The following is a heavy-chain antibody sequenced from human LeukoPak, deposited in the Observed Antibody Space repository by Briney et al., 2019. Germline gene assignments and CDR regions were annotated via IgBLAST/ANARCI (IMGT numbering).Heavy chain of an antibody. CDR1: GGSMRSYY. D-gene: IGHD2-8*01. Sequence: SETLSLACTVSGGSMRSYYWVWIRQPPGKGLEWIGYIYYSGSTDYNPSLKSRVTISVDTSKNQFSLKMSSVTAADTAVYYCARAPNGFGAFDIWGPGTMVTVSS. V-gene: IGHV4-59*01. CDR3: ARAPNGFGAFDI. CDR2: IYYSGST. J-gene: IGHJ3*02.